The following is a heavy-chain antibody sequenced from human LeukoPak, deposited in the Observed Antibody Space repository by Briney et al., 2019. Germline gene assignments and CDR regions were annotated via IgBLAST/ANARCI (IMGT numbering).Heavy chain of an antibody. J-gene: IGHJ3*02. CDR3: ARSPSFRAFDI. CDR1: GGSISSDY. D-gene: IGHD3-16*01. CDR2: IYYSGST. V-gene: IGHV4-59*01. Sequence: ESSETLSLTCTVSGGSISSDYWSWIRQPPGKGLEWIGYIYYSGSTNYNPSLKSRVTISVDTSKNQFSLKLNSVTAADTAVYYCARSPSFRAFDIWGQGTMVTVSS.